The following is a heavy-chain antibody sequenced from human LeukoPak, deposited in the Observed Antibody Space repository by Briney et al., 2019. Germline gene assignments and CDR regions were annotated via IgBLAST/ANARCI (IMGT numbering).Heavy chain of an antibody. V-gene: IGHV4-59*01. CDR3: ARGLSVANYYERSGYSDWFDP. Sequence: PSETLSLTCTVSGGSISLYYWSWLRQPPGKGLEWIGYIYYSGNTNYNPSLKSRVTISVDTSKNQFSPKLSSVTAADTAVYYCARGLSVANYYERSGYSDWFDPWGQGTLVTVSS. D-gene: IGHD3-22*01. CDR2: IYYSGNT. J-gene: IGHJ5*02. CDR1: GGSISLYY.